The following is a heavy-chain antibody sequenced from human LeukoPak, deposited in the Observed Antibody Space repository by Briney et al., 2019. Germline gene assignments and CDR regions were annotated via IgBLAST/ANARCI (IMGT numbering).Heavy chain of an antibody. CDR3: ARIYDFWSAYQYYFDY. CDR1: GGSISSYY. D-gene: IGHD3-3*01. Sequence: PSETLSLTCTVSGGSISSYYWTWIRQPAGKGLEWIGRIHTSGSTNYNPSLKSRVTMSVDTSKNQFSLRLSSVTAADTAVYYCARIYDFWSAYQYYFDYWGQGTLVTVSS. CDR2: IHTSGST. J-gene: IGHJ4*02. V-gene: IGHV4-4*07.